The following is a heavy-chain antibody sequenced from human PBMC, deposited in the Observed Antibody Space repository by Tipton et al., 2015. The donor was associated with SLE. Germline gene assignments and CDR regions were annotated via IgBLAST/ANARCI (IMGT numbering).Heavy chain of an antibody. D-gene: IGHD3/OR15-3a*01. Sequence: LRLSCAVYGGSFSGYYWSWIRQHPGKGLEWIGYIYYSGSTYYNPSLKSRVTISVDTSKNQFSLKLSSVTAADTAVYYCARFFWTGYPPAWGQGTLVTVSS. V-gene: IGHV4-31*02. CDR3: ARFFWTGYPPA. CDR1: GGSFSGYY. CDR2: IYYSGST. J-gene: IGHJ4*02.